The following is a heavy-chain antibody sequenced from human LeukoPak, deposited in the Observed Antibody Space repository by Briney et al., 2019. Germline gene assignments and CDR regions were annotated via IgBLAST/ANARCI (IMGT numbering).Heavy chain of an antibody. V-gene: IGHV4-34*01. J-gene: IGHJ5*02. D-gene: IGHD2-8*02. CDR2: INHSGGT. Sequence: SETLSLTCAIYGGSFSGYSWSWIRQPPGRGLEWIGEINHSGGTNYNPSLKSRVTISVDTSKNQFSLKLSSVTAADTAVYYCARDRPVSGANWFDPWGQGALVTVSS. CDR1: GGSFSGYS. CDR3: ARDRPVSGANWFDP.